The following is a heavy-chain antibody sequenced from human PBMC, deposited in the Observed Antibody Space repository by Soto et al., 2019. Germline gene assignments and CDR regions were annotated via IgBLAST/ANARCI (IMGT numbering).Heavy chain of an antibody. CDR2: MNPNSGNT. D-gene: IGHD3-3*01. V-gene: IGHV1-8*01. CDR1: GYTFTSYD. CDR3: ATTRPYYDFWSGYPRSPNYYMDV. Sequence: GASVKVSCKASGYTFTSYDINWVRQAPGQGLEKMGWMNPNSGNTGYAQKYQGRVTMTRNTSISTAYMELSSLRSEDTAVYYCATTRPYYDFWSGYPRSPNYYMDVWGKGTTVTVSS. J-gene: IGHJ6*03.